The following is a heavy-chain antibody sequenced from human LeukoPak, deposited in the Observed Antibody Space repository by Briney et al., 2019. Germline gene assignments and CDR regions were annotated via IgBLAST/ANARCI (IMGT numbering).Heavy chain of an antibody. J-gene: IGHJ4*02. D-gene: IGHD4-11*01. Sequence: SETLSPTCTVSGGSISSGSYYWSWIRQPAGKGLEWIGRIYTSGSTNYNPSLKSRVTISVDTSKNQFSLKLGSVAAADTAVYYCARADYSNQDYWGQGTLVTVSS. CDR1: GGSISSGSYY. CDR3: ARADYSNQDY. V-gene: IGHV4-61*02. CDR2: IYTSGST.